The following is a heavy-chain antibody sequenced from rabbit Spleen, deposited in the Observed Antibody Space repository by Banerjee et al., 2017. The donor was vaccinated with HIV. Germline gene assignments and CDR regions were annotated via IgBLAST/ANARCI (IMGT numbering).Heavy chain of an antibody. J-gene: IGHJ4*01. Sequence: QEHLVESGGGLIQPEGSLTLTCTACGFSLGRDYVICWVRQAPGTGLEWIACIYADSSGSTYYASWAKGRLTISKTSSTTVTLQMTPLTAADTATYFCARGSAAMTMVIIGFYLSLWGPGTLVTVS. CDR2: IYADSSGST. CDR3: ARGSAAMTMVIIGFYLSL. D-gene: IGHD2-1*01. V-gene: IGHV1S45*01. CDR1: GFSLGRDYV.